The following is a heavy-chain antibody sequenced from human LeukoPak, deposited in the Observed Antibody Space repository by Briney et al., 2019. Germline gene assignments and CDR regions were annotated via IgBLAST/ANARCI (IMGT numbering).Heavy chain of an antibody. CDR2: IYYTGTT. CDR1: GGSISNSY. CDR3: ARGYDIDV. J-gene: IGHJ6*02. Sequence: SETLSLTCTISGGSISNSYWSWIRQPPGKPLEWIGYIYYTGTTKYNPSLKSRATISLDTSKDQFSLKLTSVTAADTALFFCARGYDIDVWGQGTTVTVSS. V-gene: IGHV4-59*01.